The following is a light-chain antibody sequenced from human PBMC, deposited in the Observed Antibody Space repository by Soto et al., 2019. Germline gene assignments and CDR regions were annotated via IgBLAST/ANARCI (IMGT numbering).Light chain of an antibody. CDR1: QTISNSL. V-gene: IGKV3-20*01. CDR2: GAS. Sequence: EIVFTQSPGTVSLSPGERATLSCRASQTISNSLLAWYQQKPGQSPRLLIYGASSRATGIPDRFIGSGSGTDFTLTISRLEPEDFAVYACQQYGRAPITFGQGTRLDIK. CDR3: QQYGRAPIT. J-gene: IGKJ5*01.